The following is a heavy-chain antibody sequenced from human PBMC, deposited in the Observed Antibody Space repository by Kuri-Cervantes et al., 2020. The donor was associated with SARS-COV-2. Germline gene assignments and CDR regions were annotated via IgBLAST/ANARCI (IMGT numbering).Heavy chain of an antibody. CDR2: ISYDGSNK. J-gene: IGHJ4*02. Sequence: GESLKISCAASGFTFSSYWMHWVRQAPGKGLVWVAVISYDGSNKYYADSVKGRFTISRDNSKNTLYLQMNSLRAEDTAVYYCARSYSGSYWGHFDYWGQGTLVTVSS. CDR1: GFTFSSYW. CDR3: ARSYSGSYWGHFDY. D-gene: IGHD1-26*01. V-gene: IGHV3-30-3*01.